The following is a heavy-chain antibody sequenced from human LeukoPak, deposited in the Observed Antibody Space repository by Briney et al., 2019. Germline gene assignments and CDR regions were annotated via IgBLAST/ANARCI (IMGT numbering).Heavy chain of an antibody. V-gene: IGHV3-7*01. CDR3: ARLRASGGAYCGGDCYSAFDI. CDR2: IEQDGSEK. CDR1: GFTFSSYW. Sequence: GGSLRLSCAASGFTFSSYWMSWVRQAPGKGLEWVANIEQDGSEKYYVDSVKGRFAISRDNAKNSLYLQMNSLRAEDTAVYYCARLRASGGAYCGGDCYSAFDIWGQGTMVTVSS. D-gene: IGHD2-21*02. J-gene: IGHJ3*02.